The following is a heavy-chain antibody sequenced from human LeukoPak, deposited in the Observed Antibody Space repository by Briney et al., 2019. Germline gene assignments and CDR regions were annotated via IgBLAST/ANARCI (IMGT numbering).Heavy chain of an antibody. Sequence: SETLSLTCTVSGGSVSSYYWSWIRQPPGKGLEWIGYMYSSGSTNYNPSLKSRVTISVDTSKSQFSLKLSSVTAADTAMYYCARAYSSSWDAFDYWGQGTLVTVSS. V-gene: IGHV4-59*02. CDR1: GGSVSSYY. CDR3: ARAYSSSWDAFDY. D-gene: IGHD6-13*01. J-gene: IGHJ4*02. CDR2: MYSSGST.